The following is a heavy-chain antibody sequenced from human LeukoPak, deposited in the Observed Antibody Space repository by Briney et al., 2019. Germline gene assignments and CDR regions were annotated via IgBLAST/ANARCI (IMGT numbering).Heavy chain of an antibody. CDR2: ISYDGSNK. D-gene: IGHD6-6*01. Sequence: GGSPRLSCAASGFTFSSYAMHWVRQAPGKGLEWVAVISYDGSNKYYADSVKGRFTISRDNSKNTLYLQMNSLRAEDTALYYCVKASSSSPQYNWFDAWGQGTLVTVSS. J-gene: IGHJ5*02. CDR3: VKASSSSPQYNWFDA. V-gene: IGHV3-30-3*01. CDR1: GFTFSSYA.